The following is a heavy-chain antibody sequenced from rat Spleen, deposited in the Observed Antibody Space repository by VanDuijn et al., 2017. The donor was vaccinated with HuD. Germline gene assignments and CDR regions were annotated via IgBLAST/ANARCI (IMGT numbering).Heavy chain of an antibody. CDR2: ISPSGDIT. Sequence: EVQLVESGGGLVQPGRSLKLSCAASGFTFSDYYMAWVRQAPKKGLEWVASISPSGDITYYRDSVKGRFTVSRDNVKTTLFLQMDSLRSEDTATYYCARLRNLGYWHFDFWGPGTMVTVSS. CDR3: ARLRNLGYWHFDF. D-gene: IGHD4-6*01. V-gene: IGHV5-25*01. J-gene: IGHJ1*01. CDR1: GFTFSDYY.